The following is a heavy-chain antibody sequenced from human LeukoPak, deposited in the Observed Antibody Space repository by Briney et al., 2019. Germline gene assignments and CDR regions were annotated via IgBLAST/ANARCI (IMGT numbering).Heavy chain of an antibody. J-gene: IGHJ4*02. CDR3: ARSRSGYYEDY. V-gene: IGHV3-7*01. CDR1: GFTFSNYW. Sequence: GGSLRLSCAASGFTFSNYWMSWVRQDPGKGLEWVANIKEDGSEKYYVDSVKGRFTISRDNAKNSLSLQVNSLSAEDTAVYYCARSRSGYYEDYWGQGTLVTVSS. D-gene: IGHD3-22*01. CDR2: IKEDGSEK.